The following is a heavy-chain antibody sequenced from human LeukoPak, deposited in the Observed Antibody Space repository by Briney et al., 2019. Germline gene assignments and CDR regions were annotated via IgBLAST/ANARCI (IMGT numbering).Heavy chain of an antibody. D-gene: IGHD3-22*01. CDR2: IYYSGST. V-gene: IGHV4-31*03. J-gene: IGHJ4*02. Sequence: SQTLSLTCTVSGGSISSGGYYWSWIRQHPGKGLEWIGYIYYSGSTYYNPSLKSRVTISVDTSKNRFSLKLSSVTAADTAVYYCARELLLYYYDSSGYYDYWGQGTLVTVSS. CDR3: ARELLLYYYDSSGYYDY. CDR1: GGSISSGGYY.